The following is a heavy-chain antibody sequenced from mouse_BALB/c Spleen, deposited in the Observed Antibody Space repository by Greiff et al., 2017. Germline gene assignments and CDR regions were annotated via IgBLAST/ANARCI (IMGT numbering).Heavy chain of an antibody. D-gene: IGHD4-1*01. Sequence: EVQLQESGPELVKPGASVKMCCKASGYTFTSYVMHWVKQKPGQGLEWIGYINPYNDGTKYNEKFKGKATLTSDKSSSTAYMELSSLTSEDSAVYYCARRGDWAWCAYWGQGTLVTVSA. J-gene: IGHJ3*01. CDR3: ARRGDWAWCAY. V-gene: IGHV1-14*01. CDR2: INPYNDGT. CDR1: GYTFTSYV.